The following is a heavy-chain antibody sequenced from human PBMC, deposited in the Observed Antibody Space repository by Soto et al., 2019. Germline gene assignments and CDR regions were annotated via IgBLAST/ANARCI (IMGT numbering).Heavy chain of an antibody. CDR1: RFSFSSYE. V-gene: IGHV3-23*01. CDR2: VSLTGDRT. J-gene: IGHJ4*02. Sequence: GGSLRLSCVASRFSFSSYEMSWVRQAAGKGLEWVSRVSLTGDRTNYAGSVKGRFTVSRDNFKNTLYLEMDSLRPEDTAIYYCARGGGYCTPTSCAIDSWGRGTPVTVSS. CDR3: ARGGGYCTPTSCAIDS. D-gene: IGHD2-8*01.